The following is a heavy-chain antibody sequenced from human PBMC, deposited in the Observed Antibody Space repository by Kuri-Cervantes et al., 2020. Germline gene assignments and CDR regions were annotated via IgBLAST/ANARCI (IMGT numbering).Heavy chain of an antibody. CDR2: IYWDNDK. CDR3: AHRQWVDWYFDL. D-gene: IGHD1-26*01. Sequence: SGPTLVKPTQTLTLTCTFSGFSLSTSGVGVGWIRQPPGKALEWLALIYWDNDKRYSPSLKSRLTITKDTSKNQVVLTMTNMDPVDTATYYCAHRQWVDWYFDLWGRGTLVTRLL. V-gene: IGHV2-5*02. CDR1: GFSLSTSGVG. J-gene: IGHJ2*01.